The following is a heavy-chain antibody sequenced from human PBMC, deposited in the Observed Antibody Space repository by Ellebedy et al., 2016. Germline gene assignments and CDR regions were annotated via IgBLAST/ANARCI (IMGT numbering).Heavy chain of an antibody. CDR1: GFTFSSYS. V-gene: IGHV3-21*01. CDR3: ARDGRWELLDY. D-gene: IGHD1-26*01. J-gene: IGHJ4*02. CDR2: ISSSSSYI. Sequence: GGSLRLXXAASGFTFSSYSMNWVRQAPGKGLEWVSSISSSSSYIYYADSVKGRFTISRDNSKNTLYLQMNSLRAEDTAVYYCARDGRWELLDYWGQGTLVTVSS.